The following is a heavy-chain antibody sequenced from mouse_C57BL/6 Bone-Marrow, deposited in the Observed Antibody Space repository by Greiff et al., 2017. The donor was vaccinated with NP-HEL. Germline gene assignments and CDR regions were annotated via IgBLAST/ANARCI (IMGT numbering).Heavy chain of an antibody. J-gene: IGHJ4*01. CDR1: GYAFSSYW. V-gene: IGHV1-80*01. CDR3: ARALWGDYAMDY. D-gene: IGHD6-2*01. CDR2: IYPGDGDT. Sequence: QVQLQQSGAELVKPGASVKISCKASGYAFSSYWMNWVKQRPGKGLEWIGQIYPGDGDTNYNGKFKGKAPLPADKSSSTAYMQLSSLTSEDSAVYFCARALWGDYAMDYWGQGTSVTVSS.